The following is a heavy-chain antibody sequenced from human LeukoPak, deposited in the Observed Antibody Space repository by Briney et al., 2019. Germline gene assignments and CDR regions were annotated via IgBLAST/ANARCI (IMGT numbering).Heavy chain of an antibody. V-gene: IGHV1-24*01. Sequence: ASVKVSCKVSGYTLTELSMHWVRQAPGKGLEWMGGFDPEDGETIYAQKFQGRVAMTEDTSTDTAYMELSSLRSEDTAVYYCATSGLLAQLAYYYYGMDVWGQGTTVTVSS. J-gene: IGHJ6*02. CDR3: ATSGLLAQLAYYYYGMDV. CDR2: FDPEDGET. D-gene: IGHD6-13*01. CDR1: GYTLTELS.